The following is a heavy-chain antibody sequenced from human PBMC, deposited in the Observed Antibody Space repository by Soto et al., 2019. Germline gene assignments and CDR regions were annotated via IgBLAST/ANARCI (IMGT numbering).Heavy chain of an antibody. CDR2: ISYDGGNK. CDR3: AKDTGDSSGYYHDY. CDR1: GFTFSSHG. J-gene: IGHJ4*02. Sequence: GGSLRLSCAASGFTFSSHGMHWVRQAPGKGLEWVAVISYDGGNKYYADSVKGRFTISRDNSKNTLYLQMNSLRAEDTAVYYCAKDTGDSSGYYHDYWGQGTLVTVSS. D-gene: IGHD3-22*01. V-gene: IGHV3-30*18.